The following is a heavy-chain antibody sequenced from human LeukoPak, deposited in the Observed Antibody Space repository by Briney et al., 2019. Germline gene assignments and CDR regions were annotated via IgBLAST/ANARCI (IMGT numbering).Heavy chain of an antibody. Sequence: GGSLRLSCAASGFTFSSYAMSWVRQAPGKGLEWVSAISGSGGSTYYADSVKGRFTISRDNPKNTLYLQMNSLRAEDTAVYYCAKDGVRGVVPAAYYFDYWGQGTLVTVSS. J-gene: IGHJ4*02. CDR1: GFTFSSYA. D-gene: IGHD2-2*01. CDR2: ISGSGGST. CDR3: AKDGVRGVVPAAYYFDY. V-gene: IGHV3-23*01.